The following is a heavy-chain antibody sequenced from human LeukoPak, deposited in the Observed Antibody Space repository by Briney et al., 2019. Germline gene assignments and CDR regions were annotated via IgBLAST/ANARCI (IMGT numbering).Heavy chain of an antibody. CDR3: AKGLRIPSN. CDR1: GFTFSDYG. V-gene: IGHV3-23*01. D-gene: IGHD2-21*01. Sequence: GGSLRLSCAASGFTFSDYGMTWVRQTPGNRLEWVSSITGGGLHTYYVDSVKGRFVISRDNSKTTLYLQMNSLRTEDTAVYYCAKGLRIPSNWGQGIMVTVSS. J-gene: IGHJ4*02. CDR2: ITGGGLHT.